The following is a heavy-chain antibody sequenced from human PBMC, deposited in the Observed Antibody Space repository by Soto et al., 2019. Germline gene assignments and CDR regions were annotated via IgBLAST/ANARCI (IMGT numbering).Heavy chain of an antibody. CDR3: AKGANAYNTYSFDY. D-gene: IGHD1-1*01. V-gene: IGHV3-23*01. Sequence: PGGSLRLSCAASGFTFSERYLDWVRQAPGKGLEWISSLSTSSGTTIYTDTVKGRVTISRDNSKSTLYLQMNSLRAEDTAVYYCAKGANAYNTYSFDYWGQGTLVTVSS. CDR2: LSTSSGTT. CDR1: GFTFSERY. J-gene: IGHJ4*02.